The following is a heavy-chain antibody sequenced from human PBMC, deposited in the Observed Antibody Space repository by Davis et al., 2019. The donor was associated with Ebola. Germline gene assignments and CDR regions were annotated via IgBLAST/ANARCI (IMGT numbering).Heavy chain of an antibody. CDR2: IRSKANSYAT. D-gene: IGHD4-17*01. J-gene: IGHJ5*02. CDR3: TRLSRDYVDWFDP. CDR1: GFTFSSYG. Sequence: GGSLRLSCAASGFTFSSYGMNWVRQASGKGLEWVGRIRSKANSYATAYAASVKGRFTISRDDSKNTAYLQMNSLKTEDTAVYYCTRLSRDYVDWFDPWGQGTLVTVSS. V-gene: IGHV3-73*01.